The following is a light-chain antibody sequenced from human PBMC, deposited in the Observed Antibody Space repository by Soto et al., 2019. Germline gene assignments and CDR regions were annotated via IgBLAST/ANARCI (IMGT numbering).Light chain of an antibody. J-gene: IGKJ1*01. CDR1: QSISSW. CDR2: KAS. Sequence: DIQMTQSPSTLSGSVGDRVTITCLASQSISSWLAWYQQKPGKAPKLLIYKASNLESGVPSRFSGSGSGTEFTLTISGLQPDDFATYYCQQYNSYSSFGQGAKVDIK. CDR3: QQYNSYSS. V-gene: IGKV1-5*03.